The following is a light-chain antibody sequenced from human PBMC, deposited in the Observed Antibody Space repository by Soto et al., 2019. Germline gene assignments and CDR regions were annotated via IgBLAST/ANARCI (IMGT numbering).Light chain of an antibody. CDR1: SSDVGGYNY. CDR2: EVS. V-gene: IGLV2-8*01. J-gene: IGLJ2*01. CDR3: SSYAGSNNFVV. Sequence: QSALTQPPSASGSPGQSVTISCTGTSSDVGGYNYVSWYQQHPGKAPKLMIYEVSKRPSGVPDRFSGSTSANTASLSVSGLQAEDEADYYCSSYAGSNNFVVFGGGTKLTVL.